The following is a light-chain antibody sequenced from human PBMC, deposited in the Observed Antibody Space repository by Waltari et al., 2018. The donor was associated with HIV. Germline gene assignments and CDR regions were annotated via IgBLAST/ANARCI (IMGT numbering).Light chain of an antibody. V-gene: IGKV1-33*01. J-gene: IGKJ4*01. CDR1: QDIGNY. Sequence: IGDRVTITCQASQDIGNYLSWYQQKPGKAPTLLIFHASNLEAGVPSRFSGGGSGTLFTFTIASLQAEDIASYFCQQYHTLPLTFGGGSRVQIK. CDR3: QQYHTLPLT. CDR2: HAS.